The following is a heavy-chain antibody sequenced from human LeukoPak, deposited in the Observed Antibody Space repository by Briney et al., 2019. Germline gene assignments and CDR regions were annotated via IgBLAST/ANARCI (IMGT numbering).Heavy chain of an antibody. D-gene: IGHD6-19*01. V-gene: IGHV4-59*12. Sequence: SETLSLTCTVSGGSLRSYYWNWIRQPPGKGPEWIGYIYYSGSTNYNPSLKSRLTMSVDTSKNQFSLRLSSVTAADTAVYYCARVLGWAGFDYWGQGTLVTVSS. CDR2: IYYSGST. CDR1: GGSLRSYY. J-gene: IGHJ4*02. CDR3: ARVLGWAGFDY.